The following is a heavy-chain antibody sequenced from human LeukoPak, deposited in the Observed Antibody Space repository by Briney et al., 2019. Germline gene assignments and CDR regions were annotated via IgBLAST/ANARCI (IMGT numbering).Heavy chain of an antibody. Sequence: APVKLSCKASGYTFTGYGISWVRQSPGHRLECMGWISAYNGNTNYAQKLQGRVTMTTDTSTSTAYMELRSLRSDDTAVYYCASDSYLSYYYYMDVWGKGTTVTICS. V-gene: IGHV1-18*01. J-gene: IGHJ6*03. CDR3: ASDSYLSYYYYMDV. CDR1: GYTFTGYG. CDR2: ISAYNGNT.